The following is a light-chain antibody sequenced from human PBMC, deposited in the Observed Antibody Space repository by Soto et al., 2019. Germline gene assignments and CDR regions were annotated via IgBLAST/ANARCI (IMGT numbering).Light chain of an antibody. CDR3: MQALQRPYT. CDR1: QSLLDGNGYNY. Sequence: DDVMAQSPLSLPISPGESASISCRSSQSLLDGNGYNYLDWYLQKPGQSPQLLIYLGSNRASGVPDRFSGSGSGTHFTLKISRVEAEDVGVYYCMQALQRPYTFGQGTKLQIK. J-gene: IGKJ2*01. V-gene: IGKV2-28*01. CDR2: LGS.